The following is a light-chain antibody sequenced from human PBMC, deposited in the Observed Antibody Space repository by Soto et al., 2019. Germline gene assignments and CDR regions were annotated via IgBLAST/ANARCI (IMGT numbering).Light chain of an antibody. J-gene: IGLJ2*01. CDR1: SSDVGGYNH. Sequence: QSALTQPASVSGSPGQSITISCTGTSSDVGGYNHVSWYQQHPDKAPKLMIYEVSNRPSGVSNRFSGSKSGNTASLTISGLQAEDEADYYCSSYTSSSTVVFGGGTKVTVL. V-gene: IGLV2-14*01. CDR3: SSYTSSSTVV. CDR2: EVS.